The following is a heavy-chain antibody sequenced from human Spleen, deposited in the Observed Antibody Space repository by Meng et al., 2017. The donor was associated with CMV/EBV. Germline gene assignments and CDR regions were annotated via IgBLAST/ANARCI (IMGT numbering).Heavy chain of an antibody. CDR3: ARAYYYDSSGPWGYYGMDV. V-gene: IGHV1-2*02. D-gene: IGHD3-22*01. CDR1: GYTFTAHY. Sequence: ASVKVSCKASGYTFTAHYFHWVRQAPGQGLEWMGWIHPHRGDTNYAQQFQGRVTMTTDTSTSTAYMELRSLRSDDTAVYYCARAYYYDSSGPWGYYGMDVWGQGTTVTVSS. CDR2: IHPHRGDT. J-gene: IGHJ6*02.